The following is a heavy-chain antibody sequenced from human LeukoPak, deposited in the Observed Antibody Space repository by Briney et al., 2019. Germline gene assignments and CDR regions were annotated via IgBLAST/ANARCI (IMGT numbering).Heavy chain of an antibody. CDR1: AFFFSSHA. CDR3: ARVFWETVNTGYYSDF. CDR2: ITSSSSDI. V-gene: IGHV3-21*01. D-gene: IGHD3-22*01. J-gene: IGHJ4*02. Sequence: PGGSLRLSCVASAFFFSSHAMIWVRQAPGKGLEWISSITSSSSDIFNADSVRGRFTISRDNANNALHLQMSSLRAEDTAVYYCARVFWETVNTGYYSDFWGQGTLVTVSS.